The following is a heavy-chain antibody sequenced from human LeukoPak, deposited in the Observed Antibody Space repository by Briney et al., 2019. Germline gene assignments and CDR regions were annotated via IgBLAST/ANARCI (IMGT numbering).Heavy chain of an antibody. V-gene: IGHV4-34*01. CDR3: ARAPRVIRFRSNWFDP. J-gene: IGHJ5*02. CDR1: GGSFSGYY. Sequence: SETLSLSCAVYGGSFSGYYWSWIRQPPGKGLEWIGEINHSGSTNYNPSLKSRVTISVDTSKNQFSLKLSSVTAADTAVYYCARAPRVIRFRSNWFDPWGQGTLVTVSS. CDR2: INHSGST. D-gene: IGHD3-3*01.